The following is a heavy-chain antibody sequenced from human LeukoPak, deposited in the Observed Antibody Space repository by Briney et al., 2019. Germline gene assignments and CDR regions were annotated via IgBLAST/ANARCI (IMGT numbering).Heavy chain of an antibody. J-gene: IGHJ4*02. Sequence: PGGSLRLSCVASGFTFSDYGMHWVRQAPGKGLEWVAFIRYDGSNKYYADSVKGRFTISRDNSKNTLYLQMNSLRAEDTAVYYCAKGLDKAMVTGGVYWGQGTLVTVSS. D-gene: IGHD5-18*01. CDR3: AKGLDKAMVTGGVY. CDR2: IRYDGSNK. V-gene: IGHV3-30*02. CDR1: GFTFSDYG.